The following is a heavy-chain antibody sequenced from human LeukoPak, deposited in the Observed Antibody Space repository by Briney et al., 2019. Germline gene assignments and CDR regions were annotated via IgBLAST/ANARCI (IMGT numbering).Heavy chain of an antibody. Sequence: PGGSLRLSCAASGFTFSSYAMSWVRQAPGKGLEWVSAISGSGGSTYYADSVKGRFTISRDNSKNTLYLQMNSLRAEDTAVYYCAKLTVVVAAPTGRFDYWGQGTLVTVSS. V-gene: IGHV3-23*01. CDR2: ISGSGGST. J-gene: IGHJ4*02. CDR1: GFTFSSYA. D-gene: IGHD2-15*01. CDR3: AKLTVVVAAPTGRFDY.